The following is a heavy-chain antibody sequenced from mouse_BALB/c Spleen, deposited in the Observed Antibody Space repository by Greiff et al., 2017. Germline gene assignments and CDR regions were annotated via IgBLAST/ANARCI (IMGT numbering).Heavy chain of an antibody. V-gene: IGHV5-6-5*01. CDR2: ISSGGST. CDR1: GFTFSSYA. D-gene: IGHD2-1*01. J-gene: IGHJ4*01. CDR3: ASFYGNYVYYYAMDY. Sequence: EVHLVESGGGLVKPGGSLKLSCAASGFTFSSYAMSWVRQTPEKRLEWVASISSGGSTYYPDSVKGRFTISRDNARNILYLQMSSLRSEDTAMYYCASFYGNYVYYYAMDYWGQGTSVTVSS.